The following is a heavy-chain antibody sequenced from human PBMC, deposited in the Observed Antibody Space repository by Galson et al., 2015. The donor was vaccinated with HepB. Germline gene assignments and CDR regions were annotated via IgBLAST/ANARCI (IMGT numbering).Heavy chain of an antibody. CDR2: IYPGDSDT. CDR3: ARRPSFAHDYGDSYDAFDI. Sequence: QSGAEVKKPGESLKISCKGSGYSFTSYWIGWVRQMPGKGLEWMGIIYPGDSDTRYSPSFQGQVTISADKSISTAYLQWSSLKASNTAMYYCARRPSFAHDYGDSYDAFDIWGQGTMVTVSS. J-gene: IGHJ3*02. D-gene: IGHD4-17*01. CDR1: GYSFTSYW. V-gene: IGHV5-51*03.